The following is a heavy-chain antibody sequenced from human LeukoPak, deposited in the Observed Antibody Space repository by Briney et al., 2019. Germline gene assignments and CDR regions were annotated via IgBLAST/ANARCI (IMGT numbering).Heavy chain of an antibody. CDR3: TTSTYYYGTSGYYSDYYDY. Sequence: GGSLRLSCAASGFTFSTYDMNWVRQAPGKGLEWIGRLRSKPDGGTADYGAPAKGRFTISRDDSKNTLYLRMNSLKTEDTAMYYCTTSTYYYGTSGYYSDYYDYWGQGSLVTVSS. V-gene: IGHV3-15*01. CDR2: LRSKPDGGTA. CDR1: GFTFSTYD. J-gene: IGHJ4*02. D-gene: IGHD3-22*01.